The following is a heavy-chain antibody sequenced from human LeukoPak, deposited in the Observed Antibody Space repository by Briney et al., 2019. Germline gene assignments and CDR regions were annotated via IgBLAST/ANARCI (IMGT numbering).Heavy chain of an antibody. J-gene: IGHJ6*02. Sequence: SETLSLTCAVYGGSFSDYYWSGIRQPPGKGLEWIGEINHSGSTNYNPSLKSRVTISIDTSKNQFSLNLKSVTAADTAVYYCARDGRISPYYGMDVWGQGTTVTVSS. D-gene: IGHD1-26*01. CDR3: ARDGRISPYYGMDV. CDR1: GGSFSDYY. CDR2: INHSGST. V-gene: IGHV4-34*01.